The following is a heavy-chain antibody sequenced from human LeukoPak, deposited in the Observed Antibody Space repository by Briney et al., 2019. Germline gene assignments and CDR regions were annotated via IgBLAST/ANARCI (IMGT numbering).Heavy chain of an antibody. Sequence: SETLSLTCTVSGGSISSYYWSWIRQPPGKGLEWIGYIYYSGSTNYNPSLKSRVTISVDTSKNQFSLKLSSVTAADTAVYYCATIAAAGKDYWGQGNLVTVSS. J-gene: IGHJ4*02. CDR2: IYYSGST. D-gene: IGHD6-13*01. V-gene: IGHV4-59*01. CDR3: ATIAAAGKDY. CDR1: GGSISSYY.